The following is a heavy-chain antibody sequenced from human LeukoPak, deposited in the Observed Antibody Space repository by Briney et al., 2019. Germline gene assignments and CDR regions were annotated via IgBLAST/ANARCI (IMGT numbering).Heavy chain of an antibody. D-gene: IGHD3-3*01. CDR3: ARGKTRITIFGVVIYYYGMDV. CDR2: MNPNSGNT. Sequence: GASVKVSCKASGYTFTSYDINWVRQATGQGLEWMGWMNPNSGNTGYAQKFQGRVTMTRNTSISTAYMGLSSLRSEDTAVYYCARGKTRITIFGVVIYYYGMDVWGQGTTVTVS. CDR1: GYTFTSYD. J-gene: IGHJ6*02. V-gene: IGHV1-8*01.